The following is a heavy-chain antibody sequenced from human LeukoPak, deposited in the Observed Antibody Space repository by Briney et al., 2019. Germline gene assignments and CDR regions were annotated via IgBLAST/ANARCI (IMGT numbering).Heavy chain of an antibody. CDR2: ISWVGGST. CDR1: GFTFDDYA. CDR3: AKGGGSGRGTYFDY. Sequence: GGSLRLSCAASGFTFDDYAMHWVRQAPGKGLEWVSLISWVGGSTYYADSVKGRFTISRDNSKNSLYLQMNSLRAEDTALYYCAKGGGSGRGTYFDYWGQGTLVTVSS. V-gene: IGHV3-43D*04. J-gene: IGHJ4*02. D-gene: IGHD3-16*01.